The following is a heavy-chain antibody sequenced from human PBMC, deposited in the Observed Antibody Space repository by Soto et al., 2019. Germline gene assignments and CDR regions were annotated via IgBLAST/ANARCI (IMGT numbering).Heavy chain of an antibody. CDR1: GGSISSYY. J-gene: IGHJ4*02. Sequence: SETLSLTCTVSGGSISSYYWSWIRQPPGKGLEWIGYIYYSGSTNYNPSLKSRVTISVDTSKNQFSLKLSSVTAADTAVYYCARRYGVVYDYWGQGSLVTVSS. D-gene: IGHD2-15*01. V-gene: IGHV4-59*08. CDR2: IYYSGST. CDR3: ARRYGVVYDY.